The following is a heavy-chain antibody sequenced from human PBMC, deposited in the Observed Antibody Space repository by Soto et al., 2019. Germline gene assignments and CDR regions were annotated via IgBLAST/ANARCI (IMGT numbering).Heavy chain of an antibody. CDR2: INAGNGNT. V-gene: IGHV1-3*01. CDR3: ARDGYYDIWTGPNYFDY. Sequence: ASVKVSCKASGYTFTSYAMHWVRQAPGQRLEWMGWINAGNGNTKYSQKFQGRVTITRDTSASTAYMELSSLRSEDTAVYYCARDGYYDIWTGPNYFDYWGQGTLVTVSS. D-gene: IGHD3-9*01. CDR1: GYTFTSYA. J-gene: IGHJ4*02.